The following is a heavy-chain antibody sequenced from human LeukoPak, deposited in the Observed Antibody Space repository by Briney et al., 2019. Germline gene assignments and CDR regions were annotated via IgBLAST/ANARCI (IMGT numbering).Heavy chain of an antibody. CDR2: IYHSGSA. V-gene: IGHV4-38-2*02. Sequence: SETLSLTCTVSGYSITSGYNWAWIRQPPGKVLEWIGSIYHSGSAYYNPSLKRRVTISVDTSKNQFSLKLSSVPAADTAVYYCVRYCSSTTCYTRAVDYWGQGTLVTVSS. D-gene: IGHD2-2*02. CDR3: VRYCSSTTCYTRAVDY. CDR1: GYSITSGYN. J-gene: IGHJ4*02.